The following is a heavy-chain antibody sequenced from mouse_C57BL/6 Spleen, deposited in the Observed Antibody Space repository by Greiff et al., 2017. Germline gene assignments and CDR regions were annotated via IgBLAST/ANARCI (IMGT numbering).Heavy chain of an antibody. Sequence: QVQLQQPGAELVKPGASVKLSCKASGYTFTSYWMHWVKQRPGRGLEGIGRIDPNSGGTKYNEKFKSKATLTVDKPSSTAYMQLSSLTSEDSAVYYCARPFYYGNYEAMDYWGQGTSVTVSS. J-gene: IGHJ4*01. V-gene: IGHV1-72*01. CDR3: ARPFYYGNYEAMDY. D-gene: IGHD2-1*01. CDR1: GYTFTSYW. CDR2: IDPNSGGT.